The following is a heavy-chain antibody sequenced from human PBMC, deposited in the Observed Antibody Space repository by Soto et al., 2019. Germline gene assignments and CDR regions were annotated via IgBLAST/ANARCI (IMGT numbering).Heavy chain of an antibody. V-gene: IGHV3-21*01. CDR2: ISSTSTNI. Sequence: VGSLRLSCAASGFTFSRYIMHWVRQAPGQGLEWIATISSTSTNIYYADSVKGRITISRDNPKNSLSLQMDSLRREDTAVYYCTRGIASSSLVTFDVWGQGTMVTVSS. CDR1: GFTFSRYI. CDR3: TRGIASSSLVTFDV. J-gene: IGHJ3*01. D-gene: IGHD2-21*01.